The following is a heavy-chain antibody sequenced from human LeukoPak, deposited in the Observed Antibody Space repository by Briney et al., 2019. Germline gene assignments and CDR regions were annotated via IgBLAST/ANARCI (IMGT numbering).Heavy chain of an antibody. J-gene: IGHJ4*02. CDR2: MNPNSGKT. D-gene: IGHD2/OR15-2a*01. Sequence: GASVKVSCKASGYTFTSYDINWVRQASGQGLEWMGWMNPNSGKTVYAQKFQGRITITRTTSISTAYMELSSLRSEDTAVYYCARAFSLSSAYFDYWGQGTLVTVSS. CDR1: GYTFTSYD. CDR3: ARAFSLSSAYFDY. V-gene: IGHV1-8*01.